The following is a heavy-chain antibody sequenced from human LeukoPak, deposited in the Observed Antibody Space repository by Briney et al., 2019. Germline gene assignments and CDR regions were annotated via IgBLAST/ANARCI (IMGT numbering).Heavy chain of an antibody. J-gene: IGHJ4*02. Sequence: SETLSLTCTVSGGSISSSSYYWGWIRQPPGKGLEWIGSIYYSGSTYYNPSLKSRVTISVDTSKNQFSLKLSSVTAADTAVYYCARNCSGGSCYSGDFYYWGQGTLVTVSS. V-gene: IGHV4-39*01. CDR3: ARNCSGGSCYSGDFYY. CDR2: IYYSGST. D-gene: IGHD2-15*01. CDR1: GGSISSSSYY.